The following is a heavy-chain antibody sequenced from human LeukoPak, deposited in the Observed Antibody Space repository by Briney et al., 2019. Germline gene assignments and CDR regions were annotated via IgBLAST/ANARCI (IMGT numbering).Heavy chain of an antibody. J-gene: IGHJ4*02. Sequence: ASVKVSCKASGYTFTSYGISWVRQAPGQGLEWMGWISAYNGNTNYAQKLQGRVTMTTDTSTSTAYMELRSLRSDDTAVYYCARAWSRDSSGQIDYWGQGTLVTVSS. D-gene: IGHD6-19*01. CDR1: GYTFTSYG. CDR3: ARAWSRDSSGQIDY. CDR2: ISAYNGNT. V-gene: IGHV1-18*01.